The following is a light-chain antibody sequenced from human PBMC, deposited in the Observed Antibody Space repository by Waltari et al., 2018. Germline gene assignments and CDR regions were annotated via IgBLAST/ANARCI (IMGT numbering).Light chain of an antibody. CDR1: QSVGNC. Sequence: EVVLTHSPGTLSLSPGDRATLSCRASQSVGNCLAWYQQKPGQAPRLRIYDASNRATGIPDRFSGSGSGTDFTLTISRLEPEDFAVYYCQQYYETPVSFGQGTKMEIK. V-gene: IGKV3-20*01. CDR3: QQYYETPVS. J-gene: IGKJ2*03. CDR2: DAS.